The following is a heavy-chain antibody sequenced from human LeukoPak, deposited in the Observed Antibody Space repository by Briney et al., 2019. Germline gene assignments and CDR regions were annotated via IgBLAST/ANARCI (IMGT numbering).Heavy chain of an antibody. CDR1: GYSFTNYW. CDR3: ARHREVASTCCPLDY. J-gene: IGHJ4*02. Sequence: PGESLKISCKGSGYSFTNYWIGWVRQMPGKGLEWMGMVYPGDCDTRYSPSFQGQVSLSADNTICLAYLQWTSLKASDTAIHYCARHREVASTCCPLDYWGQGTQVTVSS. CDR2: VYPGDCDT. D-gene: IGHD2-2*01. V-gene: IGHV5-51*01.